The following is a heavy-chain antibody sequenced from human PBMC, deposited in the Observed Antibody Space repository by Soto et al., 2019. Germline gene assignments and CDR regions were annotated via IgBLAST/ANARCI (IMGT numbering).Heavy chain of an antibody. D-gene: IGHD1-1*01. CDR1: GFTFTYYL. Sequence: EVQLVESGGGLVQPGGSLRLSCAASGFTFTYYLMTWVRQAPGKGLEWVANINQDGSEKYYVDSVKGRFTISRDNAKSSLYLQMNSLRDEDTAVYYCARSNWNLLDHWGQGALVIVSS. V-gene: IGHV3-7*01. CDR3: ARSNWNLLDH. J-gene: IGHJ4*02. CDR2: INQDGSEK.